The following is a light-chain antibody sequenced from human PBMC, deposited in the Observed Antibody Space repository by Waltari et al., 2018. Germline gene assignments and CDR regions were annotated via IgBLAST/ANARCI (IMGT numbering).Light chain of an antibody. J-gene: IGLJ1*01. CDR2: DVN. V-gene: IGLV2-14*03. CDR1: SSDVGGYKF. CDR3: SSYTTTAAGV. Sequence: QSALTQPASVSGSAGQSITLSSTGSSSDVGGYKFVSWYQQHPRKAPKLIIFDVNNRPSGVSDRFSGSKSGNTASLTISGLQTEDEADYYCSSYTTTAAGVFGTGTRVTVL.